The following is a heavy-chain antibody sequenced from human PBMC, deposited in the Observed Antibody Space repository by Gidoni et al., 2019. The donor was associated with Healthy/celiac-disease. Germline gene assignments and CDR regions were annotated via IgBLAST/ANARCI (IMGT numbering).Heavy chain of an antibody. CDR1: GFTFIDYY. Sequence: QVQLVESGGGLVKPGGSLSLSCAASGFTFIDYYMSWIPQAPGKGLEWVSYISSIGSTIYYADSVKGRFTISRDNAKNSLYLQMNSLRAEDTAVYYCARVIRGPMVSGWFDPWGQGTLVTVSS. V-gene: IGHV3-11*01. CDR2: ISSIGSTI. D-gene: IGHD2-15*01. J-gene: IGHJ5*02. CDR3: ARVIRGPMVSGWFDP.